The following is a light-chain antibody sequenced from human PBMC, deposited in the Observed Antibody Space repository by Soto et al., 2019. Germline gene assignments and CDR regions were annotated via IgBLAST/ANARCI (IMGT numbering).Light chain of an antibody. CDR2: ATS. CDR3: LQYSTCPRGT. J-gene: IGKJ1*01. V-gene: IGKV1-17*01. Sequence: DIQMTQSPSSLSASVGDRVTIICRASQGIRNDLAWYQQKPGRAPERLIYATSSLQARVPSRFSGSGSGTEFALTIIGLQPEDFATYYCLQYSTCPRGTIGHGAKVEIK. CDR1: QGIRND.